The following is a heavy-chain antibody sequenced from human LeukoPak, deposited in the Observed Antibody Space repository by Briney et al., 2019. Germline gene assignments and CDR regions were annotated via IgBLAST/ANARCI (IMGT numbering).Heavy chain of an antibody. V-gene: IGHV3-23*01. CDR3: AEGGYYFDY. Sequence: GGSLSLYCAASGFTFSSYAMSWLRQAPGQGLEWVSAISGSGGSTYYADSVKGRFTISRDNSKNTLYLQMNSLRAEDTAVYYCAEGGYYFDYWGQGTLVTVSS. D-gene: IGHD1-26*01. CDR2: ISGSGGST. J-gene: IGHJ4*02. CDR1: GFTFSSYA.